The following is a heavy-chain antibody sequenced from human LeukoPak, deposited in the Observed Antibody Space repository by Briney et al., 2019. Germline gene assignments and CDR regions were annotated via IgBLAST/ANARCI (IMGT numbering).Heavy chain of an antibody. CDR1: GYSFTSYL. D-gene: IGHD4-17*01. CDR3: ARRGYTVTTAGYYYGMDV. CDR2: IYPGDSDT. Sequence: GESLKTSCKGSGYSFTSYLIGWVRQMPGKGLEWMGIIYPGDSDTRYSPSFQGQVTISADKSISTAYLQWSSLKASDTAMYYCARRGYTVTTAGYYYGMDVWGQGTTVTVSS. J-gene: IGHJ6*02. V-gene: IGHV5-51*01.